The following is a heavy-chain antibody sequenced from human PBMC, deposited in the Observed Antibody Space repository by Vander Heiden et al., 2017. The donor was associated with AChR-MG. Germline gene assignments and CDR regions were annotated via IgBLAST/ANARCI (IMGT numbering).Heavy chain of an antibody. V-gene: IGHV4-59*01. CDR3: ARIDRRGGATTIDY. CDR2: IYYSGST. D-gene: IGHD1-26*01. CDR1: GGSISSYY. J-gene: IGHJ4*02. Sequence: QVQLQESGPGLVKPSETLSLTCTVSGGSISSYYWSWIRQPPGKGLEWIGYIYYSGSTNYNPSLKSRVTISVDTSKNQFSLKLRSVTAADTAVYYCARIDRRGGATTIDYWGQGTLVTVSS.